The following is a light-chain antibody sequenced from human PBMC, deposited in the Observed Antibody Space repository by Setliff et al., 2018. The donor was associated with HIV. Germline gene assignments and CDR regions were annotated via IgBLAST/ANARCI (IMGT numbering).Light chain of an antibody. CDR2: DVS. CDR1: SSDVSIYNY. Sequence: QSALAQPASVSGSPGQSITISCTGTSSDVSIYNYVSWYQQYPGKAPNLMIYDVSKRPSGVSDRFSGSKSGNSASLTISGLQAEDEADYYCTSFTSSHTYVFGTGTKVTVL. CDR3: TSFTSSHTYV. J-gene: IGLJ1*01. V-gene: IGLV2-14*03.